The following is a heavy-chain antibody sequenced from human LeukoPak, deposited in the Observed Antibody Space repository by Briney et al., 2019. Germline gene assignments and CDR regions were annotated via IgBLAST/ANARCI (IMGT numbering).Heavy chain of an antibody. Sequence: GASVKVSCKASGYTFTGYHMHWVRQAPGQGLEWMGWINPNSGGTNYAQKLQGRVTMTTDTSTSTAYMELRSLRPDDTAVYYCARLKPDYGDYYYYYYYMDVWGKGTTVTISS. CDR1: GYTFTGYH. V-gene: IGHV1-2*02. J-gene: IGHJ6*03. CDR3: ARLKPDYGDYYYYYYYMDV. CDR2: INPNSGGT. D-gene: IGHD4-17*01.